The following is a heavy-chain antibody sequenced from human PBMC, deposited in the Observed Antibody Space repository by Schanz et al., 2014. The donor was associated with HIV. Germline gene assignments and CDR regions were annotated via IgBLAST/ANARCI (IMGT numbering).Heavy chain of an antibody. CDR3: AKAAVTDYLDY. J-gene: IGHJ4*02. V-gene: IGHV3-23*01. CDR1: GFTFSSYA. Sequence: EVQLLESGGGLVRPGGSLRIFCATSGFTFSSYAMNWVRQAPGKGLEWVSFISGTGGSTYYTDSVKGRFTISRDNFKDTLYLQMNNLRAEDTAVYFCAKAAVTDYLDYWGQGTLVTVSS. CDR2: ISGTGGST. D-gene: IGHD2-21*02.